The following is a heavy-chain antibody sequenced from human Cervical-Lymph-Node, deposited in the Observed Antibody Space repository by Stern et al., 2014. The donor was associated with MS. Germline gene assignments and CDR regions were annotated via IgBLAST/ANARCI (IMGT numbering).Heavy chain of an antibody. CDR1: GGSFSGYL. V-gene: IGHV4-34*01. J-gene: IGHJ4*02. CDR2: IDHSGST. Sequence: QVQLQQWGAGLLKPSETLSLTCAVYGGSFSGYLWSWIRQPPGKGLEWIGEIDHSGSTNYNPSLNSTVTISVDPSKNQFSLNLNSVTAADTAVYYCARGRQNDYWGQGTLVTVSS. CDR3: ARGRQNDY.